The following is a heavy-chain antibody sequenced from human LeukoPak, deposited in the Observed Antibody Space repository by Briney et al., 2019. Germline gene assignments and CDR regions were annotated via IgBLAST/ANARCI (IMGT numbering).Heavy chain of an antibody. D-gene: IGHD4-11*01. J-gene: IGHJ4*02. CDR3: ARESDYSNYVDY. Sequence: SETLSLTCAVYGGSFSGYYWTWIRQPPGKGLEWIGEINHSGSTNYNPSLKSRVTISVDTSKNQFSLKLSSVTAADTAVYYCARESDYSNYVDYWGQGTLVTVSS. V-gene: IGHV4-34*01. CDR2: INHSGST. CDR1: GGSFSGYY.